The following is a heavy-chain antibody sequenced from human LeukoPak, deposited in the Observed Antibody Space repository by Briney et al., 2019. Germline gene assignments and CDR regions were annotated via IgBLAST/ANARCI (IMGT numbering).Heavy chain of an antibody. CDR2: IEPDGSEK. CDR3: ARGGFRTFDY. Sequence: GGSLRLSCAASGFTFSSYWMSWVRQAPGKGLEWVANIEPDGSEKYYVDSVKGRFTISRDNAKNSLYLQMNGVRAEDTAVYFCARGGFRTFDYWGQGTLVTVSS. J-gene: IGHJ4*02. V-gene: IGHV3-7*04. CDR1: GFTFSSYW. D-gene: IGHD3-10*01.